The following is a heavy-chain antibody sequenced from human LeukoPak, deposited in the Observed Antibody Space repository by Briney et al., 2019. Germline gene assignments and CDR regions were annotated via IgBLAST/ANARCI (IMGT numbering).Heavy chain of an antibody. CDR2: ISSSGSTI. J-gene: IGHJ4*02. V-gene: IGHV3-11*01. CDR3: ARHSNSGVSSFTLLDY. D-gene: IGHD1-7*01. Sequence: PGGSLRLSCAASGFTFSDYYMSWIRQAPGKGLEWVSYISSSGSTIYYADSVKGRFTISRDNAKNSLYLQMNSLRAEDTAVYYCARHSNSGVSSFTLLDYWGQGTLVTVSS. CDR1: GFTFSDYY.